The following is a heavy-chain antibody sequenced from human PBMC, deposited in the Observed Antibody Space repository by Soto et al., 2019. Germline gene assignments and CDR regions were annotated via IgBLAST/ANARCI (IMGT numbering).Heavy chain of an antibody. J-gene: IGHJ4*02. CDR3: VRDWGYTATDILGF. CDR2: ISNGNT. CDR1: GFTFTKYG. Sequence: QVALVQSGAEMKTPGASVKVSCEIFGFTFTKYGISWVRQAPGQGLQWMGWISNGNTNYAQNFQGRVSMTADTSAKTVYMELGSLRSDDTAVYYCVRDWGYTATDILGFWGQGTLVTGSA. V-gene: IGHV1-18*04. D-gene: IGHD3-3*02.